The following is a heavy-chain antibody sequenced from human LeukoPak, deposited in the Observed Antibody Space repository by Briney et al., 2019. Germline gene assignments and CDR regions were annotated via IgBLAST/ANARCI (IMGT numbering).Heavy chain of an antibody. V-gene: IGHV1-8*01. CDR1: GYAFTSYY. CDR2: MNPNSGNT. Sequence: ASVKVSCKASGYAFTSYYINWARQATGQGPEWMGWMNPNSGNTDYAQRFQGRVTMTRNTSISTAYMELSSLRSEDTAVYYCARDKQLDWAHYYYYYMDVWGKGTTVTVSS. D-gene: IGHD1-1*01. J-gene: IGHJ6*03. CDR3: ARDKQLDWAHYYYYYMDV.